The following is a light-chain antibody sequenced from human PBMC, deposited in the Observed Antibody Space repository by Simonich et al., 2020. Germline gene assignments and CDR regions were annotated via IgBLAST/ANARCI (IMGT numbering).Light chain of an antibody. J-gene: IGLJ3*02. CDR3: QSYDSSIWV. V-gene: IGLV6-57*03. CDR2: EDN. CDR1: SGSIASNY. Sequence: NFMLTQPHSVSESPGKTVTISCTRSSGSIASNYVQWYQQRPGRAPTTGIYEDNQSPSGVPARFSGSIDSSSNSASLTISGLKTEDEADYYCQSYDSSIWVFGGGTKLTVL.